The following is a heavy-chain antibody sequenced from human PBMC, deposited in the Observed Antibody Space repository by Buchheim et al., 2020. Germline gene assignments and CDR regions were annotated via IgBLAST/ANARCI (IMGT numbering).Heavy chain of an antibody. CDR3: ARDSTSSSCPMDV. V-gene: IGHV4-34*01. Sequence: QVQLQQWGAGLLKPSETLSLTCAVYGGSFSGYYWSWIRQPPGKGLEWIGEINHSGSTNYNPSLKSRVTISVDTSKNQFSLKLSSVAAADTAVYYCARDSTSSSCPMDVWGQGTT. J-gene: IGHJ6*02. D-gene: IGHD6-13*01. CDR2: INHSGST. CDR1: GGSFSGYY.